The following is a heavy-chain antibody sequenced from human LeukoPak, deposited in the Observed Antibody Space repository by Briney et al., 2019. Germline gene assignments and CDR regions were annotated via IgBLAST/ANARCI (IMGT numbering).Heavy chain of an antibody. D-gene: IGHD3-10*01. Sequence: SETLSLTCTVSGGAISSYYWSCIPDPPGKGLEGSEDISYSGRTNYHPSLKSRVTISVDTSNNQFSLKLSSVTAADTAVYYCARQGYYGSGSLIDYWGQGTLVTVSS. V-gene: IGHV4-59*08. CDR3: ARQGYYGSGSLIDY. J-gene: IGHJ4*02. CDR2: ISYSGRT. CDR1: GGAISSYY.